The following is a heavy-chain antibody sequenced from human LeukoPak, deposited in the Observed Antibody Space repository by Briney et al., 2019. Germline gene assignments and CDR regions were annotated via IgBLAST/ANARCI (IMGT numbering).Heavy chain of an antibody. CDR3: ARSMYYYDSSGYPQSYYYDY. D-gene: IGHD3-22*01. CDR1: GGSIRSYY. Sequence: SETLSLTCTVSGGSIRSYYWSWIRQPAGKGLEWIGRIYTSGSTNYNPSLKSRVTISVDKSKNQFSLKLSSVTAADTAVYYCARSMYYYDSSGYPQSYYYDYWGQGTLVTVSS. J-gene: IGHJ4*02. V-gene: IGHV4-4*07. CDR2: IYTSGST.